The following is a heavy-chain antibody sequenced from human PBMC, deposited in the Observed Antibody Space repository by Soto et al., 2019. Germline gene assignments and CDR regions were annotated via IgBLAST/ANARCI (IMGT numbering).Heavy chain of an antibody. D-gene: IGHD6-19*01. Sequence: PGGSLRLSCAASGFTFSDYYMSWIRQAPGKGLEWVSYISDGGTTIYYADSLKGRFTISRDNARNLLFLQMNSLRAEDTAVYYCARVAVAGRGYFDYGGQGTLVTASS. CDR3: ARVAVAGRGYFDY. CDR2: ISDGGTTI. CDR1: GFTFSDYY. J-gene: IGHJ4*02. V-gene: IGHV3-11*01.